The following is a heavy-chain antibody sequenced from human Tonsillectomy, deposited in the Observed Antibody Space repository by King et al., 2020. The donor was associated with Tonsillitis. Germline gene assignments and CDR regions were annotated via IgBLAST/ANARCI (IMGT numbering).Heavy chain of an antibody. CDR3: ASEYGGSSAPRFPFDY. CDR2: ISSSSSYI. D-gene: IGHD2-2*01. CDR1: GFTFSSYS. Sequence: VQLVESGGGLVKPGGSLRLSCAASGFTFSSYSMNWVRQAPGKGLEWVSSISSSSSYIYYADSVKGRFTISRDNAKNSLYLQMHSLRAGETAVYYCASEYGGSSAPRFPFDYWGQGTLVTVSS. J-gene: IGHJ4*02. V-gene: IGHV3-21*01.